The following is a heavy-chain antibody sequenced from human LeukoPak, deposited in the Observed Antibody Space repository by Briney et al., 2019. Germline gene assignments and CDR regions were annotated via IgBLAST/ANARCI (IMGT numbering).Heavy chain of an antibody. CDR3: ARGDYDFWSGNWRFDT. J-gene: IGHJ4*02. CDR1: GEPISSYY. V-gene: IGHV4-59*13. CDR2: VYYNGNT. Sequence: PSETLSLTCLVSGEPISSYYRSWIRQAPGRGPEYIGNVYYNGNTNYNPSLKSRVAISVDASKNQFSLKVDSVTTADTAVYYCARGDYDFWSGNWRFDTWGQATLVTVSS. D-gene: IGHD3-3*01.